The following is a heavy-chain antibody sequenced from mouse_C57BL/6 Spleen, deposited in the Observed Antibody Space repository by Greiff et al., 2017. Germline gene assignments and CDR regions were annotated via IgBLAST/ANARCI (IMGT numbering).Heavy chain of an antibody. Sequence: QVQLQQSGAELVRPGASVTLSCKASGYTFTDYEMHWVKQTPVHGLEWIGAIDPETGGTAYNQKFKGKAILTADKSSSTAYMELRRLTSEDSAVYYCTRFLWEGVYAMDYWGQGTSVTVSS. CDR3: TRFLWEGVYAMDY. J-gene: IGHJ4*01. CDR1: GYTFTDYE. D-gene: IGHD1-1*01. CDR2: IDPETGGT. V-gene: IGHV1-15*01.